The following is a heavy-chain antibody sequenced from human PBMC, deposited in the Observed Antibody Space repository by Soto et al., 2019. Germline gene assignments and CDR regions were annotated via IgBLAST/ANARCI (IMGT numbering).Heavy chain of an antibody. V-gene: IGHV1-3*01. CDR1: GYIFTTYA. CDR3: ARIGTGGDWEYFDY. CDR2: INAGNGNT. J-gene: IGHJ4*02. Sequence: PGASVKVSCKASGYIFTTYAMHWVRQAPGQSLEWMGWINAGNGNTKYSQMFQGRVTITRDTSASTAYMELNSLTSEDTAVYYCARIGTGGDWEYFDYWGQGTQGTVSS. D-gene: IGHD2-21*02.